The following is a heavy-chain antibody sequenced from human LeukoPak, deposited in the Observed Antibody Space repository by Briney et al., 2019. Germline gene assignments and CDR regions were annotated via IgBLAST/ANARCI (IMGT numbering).Heavy chain of an antibody. CDR2: IIPIFGTA. CDR1: GGTFISYA. V-gene: IGHV1-69*13. D-gene: IGHD2-2*02. J-gene: IGHJ6*03. CDR3: ASRRTSHCSSTSCYTQANYYYYYMDV. Sequence: GASVKVSCKASGGTFISYAISWVRQAPGQGLEWMGGIIPIFGTANYAQKFQGRVTITADESTSTAYMELSSLRSEDTAVYYCASRRTSHCSSTSCYTQANYYYYYMDVWGKGTTVTVSS.